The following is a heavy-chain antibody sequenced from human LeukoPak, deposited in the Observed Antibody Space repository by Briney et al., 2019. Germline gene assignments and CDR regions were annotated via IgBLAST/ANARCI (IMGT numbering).Heavy chain of an antibody. J-gene: IGHJ4*02. Sequence: GRSLRLXCAASGFTFSSYGMHWVRQAPGKGLEWVAVIWYDGSNKYYADSVKGRFTISRDNSKNTLYLQMNSLRAEDTAVYYCAKGGSSGYYVDYWGQGTPVTVSS. D-gene: IGHD3-22*01. CDR1: GFTFSSYG. CDR2: IWYDGSNK. V-gene: IGHV3-33*06. CDR3: AKGGSSGYYVDY.